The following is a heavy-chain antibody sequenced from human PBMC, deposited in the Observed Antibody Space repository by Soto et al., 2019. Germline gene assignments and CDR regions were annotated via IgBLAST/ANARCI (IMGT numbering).Heavy chain of an antibody. V-gene: IGHV4-59*01. J-gene: IGHJ4*02. Sequence: PSETLSLTCTVSGGSIRSYYWSWIRHPPGKGLEWLGNIYSSGSTNYNPSLKSRVTISGDTSQNQFFLKLRSVTAADTAVYHCARGGGSTYHNHEFHFSGQATLVSVSS. CDR1: GGSIRSYY. CDR2: IYSSGST. D-gene: IGHD3-10*01. CDR3: ARGGGSTYHNHEFHF.